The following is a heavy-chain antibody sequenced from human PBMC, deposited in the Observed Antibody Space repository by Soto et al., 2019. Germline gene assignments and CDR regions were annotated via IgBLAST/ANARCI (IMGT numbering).Heavy chain of an antibody. CDR3: ARKYYDFWSGYYKWDNWFDP. CDR1: GGSISSSSYY. Sequence: QLQLQESGPGLVKPSETLSLTCTVSGGSISSSSYYWGWIRQPPGKGLEWIGGIYYSGSTYYNPSLKSRVTISVDTSKNQFSLKLSSVTAADTAVYYCARKYYDFWSGYYKWDNWFDPWGQGTLVTVSS. V-gene: IGHV4-39*01. D-gene: IGHD3-3*01. J-gene: IGHJ5*02. CDR2: IYYSGST.